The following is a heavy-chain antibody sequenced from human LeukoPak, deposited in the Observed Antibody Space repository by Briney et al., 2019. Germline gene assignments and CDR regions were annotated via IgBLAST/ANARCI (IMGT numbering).Heavy chain of an antibody. V-gene: IGHV3-66*01. J-gene: IGHJ4*02. D-gene: IGHD3-22*01. CDR3: ARDFYDSSGYYYGIPGGYFDY. Sequence: GSLRLSCAASGFTVSSNYMSWVRQAPGKGLEWVSVIYSGGSTYYADSVKGRFTISRDNSKNTLYLQMNSLRAEDTAVYCCARDFYDSSGYYYGIPGGYFDYWGQGTLVTVSS. CDR1: GFTVSSNY. CDR2: IYSGGST.